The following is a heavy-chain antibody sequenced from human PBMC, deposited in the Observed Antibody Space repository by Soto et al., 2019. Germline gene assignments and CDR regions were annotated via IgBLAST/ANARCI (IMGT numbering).Heavy chain of an antibody. CDR2: INTYNAKT. J-gene: IGHJ4*02. CDR1: GSTFTDYG. V-gene: IGHV1-18*01. Sequence: QVQLVQSGAEVRKPGASVKVSCKASGSTFTDYGVSWVRQAPGQGLEWMGWINTYNAKTNYAPKVQARVTMTTDTSTTTAYMELKSLKSDDTAVYYCARDQYAVGGDFWGQGTQVTVSS. CDR3: ARDQYAVGGDF. D-gene: IGHD1-26*01.